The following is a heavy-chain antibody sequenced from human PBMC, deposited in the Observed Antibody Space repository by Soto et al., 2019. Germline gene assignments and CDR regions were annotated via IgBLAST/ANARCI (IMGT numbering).Heavy chain of an antibody. D-gene: IGHD3-22*01. J-gene: IGHJ1*01. CDR1: GYTVRSHY. Sequence: EVQLVETGGGLIQPGGSLRLSCAAYGYTVRSHYMSWVRQAPGKGLEWVSVIYSGGTTYYADSVKGRFTVSRDNSKNTVYLQMTSPRAEDTAVYYCAREYYHDSSGYYGYFHHWGQGTLVTVSS. V-gene: IGHV3-53*02. CDR3: AREYYHDSSGYYGYFHH. CDR2: IYSGGTT.